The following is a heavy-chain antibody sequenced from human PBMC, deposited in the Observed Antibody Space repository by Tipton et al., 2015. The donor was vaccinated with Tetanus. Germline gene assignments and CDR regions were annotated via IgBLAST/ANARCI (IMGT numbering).Heavy chain of an antibody. CDR1: GGSVSRSSRY. CDR2: VYHSGST. D-gene: IGHD5-12*01. J-gene: IGHJ4*02. CDR3: ARANNDYPKKGPFDY. Sequence: TLSLTCTVSGGSVSRSSRYWTWIRQPPGKELEWVGYVYHSGSTNYHPSLKSRVTISVDTSKNQFSLNLRSVITADTAVYYCARANNDYPKKGPFDYWGQGILVTVSS. V-gene: IGHV4-61*01.